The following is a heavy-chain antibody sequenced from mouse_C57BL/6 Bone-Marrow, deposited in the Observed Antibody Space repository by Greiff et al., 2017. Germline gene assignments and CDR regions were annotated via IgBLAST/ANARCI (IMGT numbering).Heavy chain of an antibody. CDR3: ARINTGVATDYAMDY. V-gene: IGHV1-69*01. Sequence: QVQLQQPGAELVMPGASVKLSCKASGYTFTSYWMHWVKQRPGQGLEWIGEIDPSDSYTNYNQKFKGKSTLTVDKSSSTAYMQLSSLTSEDSAVYDCARINTGVATDYAMDYWGQGTAVTVSS. J-gene: IGHJ4*01. D-gene: IGHD1-1*01. CDR2: IDPSDSYT. CDR1: GYTFTSYW.